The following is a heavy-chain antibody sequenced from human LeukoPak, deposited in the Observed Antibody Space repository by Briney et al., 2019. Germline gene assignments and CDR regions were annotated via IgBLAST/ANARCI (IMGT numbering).Heavy chain of an antibody. CDR3: ARGGESLDY. J-gene: IGHJ4*02. CDR2: IRYDGSNK. D-gene: IGHD3-16*01. Sequence: PGRSLRLSCAASGFTFSVYGMYWVRQPPGKGLEWVAFIRYDGSNKYYADSVTGRFTISRDNSKNTLYLQMNSLRAEDTAVYYCARGGESLDYWRQGPLVTVSS. V-gene: IGHV3-30*02. CDR1: GFTFSVYG.